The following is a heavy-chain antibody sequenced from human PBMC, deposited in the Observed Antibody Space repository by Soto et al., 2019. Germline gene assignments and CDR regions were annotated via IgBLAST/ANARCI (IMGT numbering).Heavy chain of an antibody. CDR1: GGSISSSNW. V-gene: IGHV4-4*02. J-gene: IGHJ4*02. Sequence: SETLSLTCAVSGGSISSSNWWSWVRQPPGKGLEWIGEIYHSGSTNYNPSLGSRGTISLDTSKNQLSLSLRSVTAADTAIYFCVRDLNGSGDYWGQGTLVTVSS. CDR2: IYHSGST. CDR3: VRDLNGSGDY. D-gene: IGHD3-10*01.